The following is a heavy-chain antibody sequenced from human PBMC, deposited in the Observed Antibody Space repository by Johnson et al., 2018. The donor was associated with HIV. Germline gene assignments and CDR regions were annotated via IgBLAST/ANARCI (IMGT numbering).Heavy chain of an antibody. J-gene: IGHJ3*02. D-gene: IGHD3-10*01. CDR2: ISYDGSNK. CDR1: GFTFSSYA. Sequence: QVHLVESGGGVVQPGRSLRLSCAASGFTFSSYAMHWVRQAPGKGLEWVAVISYDGSNKYYADSVKGRFTISRDNAKNSLYLQMNSLRAEDTALYYCARDSRIGTMVLLSDAFDIWGQGTMVTVSS. V-gene: IGHV3-30-3*01. CDR3: ARDSRIGTMVLLSDAFDI.